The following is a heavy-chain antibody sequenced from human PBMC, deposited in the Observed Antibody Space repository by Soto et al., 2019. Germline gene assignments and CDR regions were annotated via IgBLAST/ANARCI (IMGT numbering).Heavy chain of an antibody. D-gene: IGHD2-2*01. CDR2: VSGNNGAS. V-gene: IGHV1-18*04. CDR3: VRDQKYFRVNGNWFDS. J-gene: IGHJ5*01. Sequence: QVQLMQSGTEVKKPGASVTVSCKASGYTSADFGISWVRQAPGQGLEWMGWVSGNNGASNPAPKVQGRITMTLDTSTGVSYMALRSLRSDDTAIYYCVRDQKYFRVNGNWFDSWCQGTLVSVSS. CDR1: GYTSADFG.